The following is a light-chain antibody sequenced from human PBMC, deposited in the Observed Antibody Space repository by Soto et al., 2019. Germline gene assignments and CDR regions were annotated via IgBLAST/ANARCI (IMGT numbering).Light chain of an antibody. Sequence: QSALTQPRSVSGSPGQSVTISCTGTSSDVGGYNYVSWYQQFPGKAPKLMIYDVNKRPSGVPDRFSGSKSSNTASLTISGLQTEDEADYYCCSYAGSYTLVFGGGTKVTVL. CDR2: DVN. CDR3: CSYAGSYTLV. CDR1: SSDVGGYNY. V-gene: IGLV2-11*01. J-gene: IGLJ2*01.